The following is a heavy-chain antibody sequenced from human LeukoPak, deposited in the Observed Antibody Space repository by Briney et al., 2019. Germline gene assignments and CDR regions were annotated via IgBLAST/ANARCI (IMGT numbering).Heavy chain of an antibody. CDR1: GYTFTRYG. V-gene: IGHV1-18*01. D-gene: IGHD5-24*01. CDR3: ARDRGYNLDY. Sequence: ASVKVSCKASGYTFTRYGISWVRQAPGQGREWMGWISAYNGNTNYAQKLQGRVTMTTDTSTSTVYMELSSLRSEDTAVYYCARDRGYNLDYWGQGTLVTVS. J-gene: IGHJ4*02. CDR2: ISAYNGNT.